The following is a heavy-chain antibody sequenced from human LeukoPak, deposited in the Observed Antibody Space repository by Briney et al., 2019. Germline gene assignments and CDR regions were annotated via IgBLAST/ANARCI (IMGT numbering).Heavy chain of an antibody. CDR3: VRSGILTGYFAY. CDR1: GFTFSDYY. CDR2: ISSSGSTK. V-gene: IGHV3-11*01. Sequence: NSGGSLRLSCAASGFTFSDYYVSWIRQAPGRGLEWVSYISSSGSTKYYADSVKGRFTISRDNAKNSLFLQMNSLRAEDTALYYCVRSGILTGYFAYWGQGTLVTVSS. J-gene: IGHJ4*02. D-gene: IGHD3-9*01.